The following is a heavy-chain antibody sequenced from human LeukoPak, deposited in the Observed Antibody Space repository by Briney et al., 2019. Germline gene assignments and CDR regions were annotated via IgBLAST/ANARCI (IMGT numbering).Heavy chain of an antibody. CDR1: GVTVSSYS. CDR2: ISSSSGTI. V-gene: IGHV3-48*01. J-gene: IGHJ4*02. Sequence: PGGSLRLSCAASGVTVSSYSMNWVRHAQGKGLEWVSYISSSSGTIYYADSVKGRFTISRDNAKNSLYLQMNSLRGGDAAVYYCARALRAYSYGTFDYWGQGTLVTVSS. D-gene: IGHD5-18*01. CDR3: ARALRAYSYGTFDY.